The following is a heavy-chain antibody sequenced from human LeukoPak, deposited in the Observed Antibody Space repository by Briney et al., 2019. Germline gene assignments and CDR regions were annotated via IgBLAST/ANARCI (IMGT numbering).Heavy chain of an antibody. CDR1: GFTFTSSA. V-gene: IGHV1-58*02. J-gene: IGHJ6*02. CDR3: AAEHYDFWSGYPLGMDV. D-gene: IGHD3-3*01. Sequence: SVKVSCKASGFTFTSSAMQWVRQARGQRLEWIGWIVVGSGNTNYAQKFQERVTITRDMSTSTAYMALSSLRSEDTAVYYCAAEHYDFWSGYPLGMDVWGQGTTVTVSS. CDR2: IVVGSGNT.